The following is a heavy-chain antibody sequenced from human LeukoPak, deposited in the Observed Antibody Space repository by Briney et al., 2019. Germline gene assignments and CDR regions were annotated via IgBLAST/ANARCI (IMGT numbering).Heavy chain of an antibody. Sequence: ASVKVSCKASGYTFTSYGISWVRQAPGQGLEWMGWINAYSGNTNTAQKLQGRVTMTTDTSTSTAYMELRSLRSDDTAVYYCARDYYGSGKLWFDPWGQGTLVTVSS. CDR2: INAYSGNT. D-gene: IGHD3-10*01. CDR1: GYTFTSYG. V-gene: IGHV1-18*01. J-gene: IGHJ5*02. CDR3: ARDYYGSGKLWFDP.